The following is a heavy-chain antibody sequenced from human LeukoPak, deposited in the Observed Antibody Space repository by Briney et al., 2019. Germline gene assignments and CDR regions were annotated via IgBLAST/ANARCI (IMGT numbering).Heavy chain of an antibody. CDR1: GSTFTSST. CDR2: IGVGSGST. J-gene: IGHJ5*02. V-gene: IGHV1-58*02. Sequence: SVKVSCKASGSTFTSSTMQWVRQARGQRLEWIGWIGVGSGSTDYVEKFQEKVTITRDMSTSTAYMELSSLRSEDTAVYYCAAEGTYYYDGSAAKNWFDPWGQGTLVTVSS. D-gene: IGHD3-22*01. CDR3: AAEGTYYYDGSAAKNWFDP.